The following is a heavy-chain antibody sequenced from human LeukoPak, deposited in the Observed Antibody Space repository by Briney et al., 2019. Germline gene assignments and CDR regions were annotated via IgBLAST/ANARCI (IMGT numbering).Heavy chain of an antibody. V-gene: IGHV3-48*02. CDR2: FGWSGTTI. CDR1: GFTLNSYS. Sequence: PGGSLRLSCVVSGFTLNSYSMNWVRQAPGKGLEWVSYFGWSGTTILYADSVRGRFTVSRDSAKNSLYLQMNSLRDEDSALYYCARDSGRGWSNDYWGQGTLVTVSS. CDR3: ARDSGRGWSNDY. D-gene: IGHD6-19*01. J-gene: IGHJ4*02.